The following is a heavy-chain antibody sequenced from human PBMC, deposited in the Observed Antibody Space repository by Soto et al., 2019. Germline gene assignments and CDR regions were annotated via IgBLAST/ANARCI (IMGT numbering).Heavy chain of an antibody. D-gene: IGHD3-3*01. Sequence: GGSLRLSCTASGFTFNTYGMHWVRRAPGKGLEWVAIIWYDGSNKYYADSVKGRFTISRDNSKNTLYLQMNSLRAEDTAVYYCARETYYDFWSGYFKPAPYYYYGMDVWGQGTTVTVSS. V-gene: IGHV3-33*01. CDR2: IWYDGSNK. CDR3: ARETYYDFWSGYFKPAPYYYYGMDV. CDR1: GFTFNTYG. J-gene: IGHJ6*02.